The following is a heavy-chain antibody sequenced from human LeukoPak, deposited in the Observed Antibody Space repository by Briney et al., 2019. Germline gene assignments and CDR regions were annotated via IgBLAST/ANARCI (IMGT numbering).Heavy chain of an antibody. D-gene: IGHD3-3*01. CDR2: IKHDGSEK. CDR3: ARVRSGSEIFSSDYYYYMDV. J-gene: IGHJ6*03. Sequence: GGSLRLSCVASKFTFSDYWMTWVRQAPGEGLQWVANIKHDGSEKYYVDSVKGRFTISRDNAKNSLYLQMASLRADDSAVYYCARVRSGSEIFSSDYYYYMDVWGKGTTVTVSS. CDR1: KFTFSDYW. V-gene: IGHV3-7*01.